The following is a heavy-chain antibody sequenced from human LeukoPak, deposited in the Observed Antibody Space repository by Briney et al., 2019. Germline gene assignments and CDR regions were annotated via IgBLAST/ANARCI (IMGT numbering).Heavy chain of an antibody. CDR1: GFNLSNYG. CDR2: ISRGSIHI. Sequence: GGSLRLSCVVSGFNLSNYGMNWVRQAPGKGLEWVSSISRGSIHIYYGDSVKGRFTISRDNAKNSLYLQMNSLRAEDTAVYYCARAREAFDIWGQGTMVTVSS. J-gene: IGHJ3*02. V-gene: IGHV3-21*01. CDR3: ARAREAFDI.